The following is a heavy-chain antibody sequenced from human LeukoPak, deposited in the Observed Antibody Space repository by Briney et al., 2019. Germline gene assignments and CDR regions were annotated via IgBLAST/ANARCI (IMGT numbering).Heavy chain of an antibody. CDR1: GFTFSSYG. D-gene: IGHD2-15*01. V-gene: IGHV3-30*02. CDR2: IRYDGSKK. CDR3: AKDPSEYCSGGSCRYFDY. Sequence: PGGSLRLSCAASGFTFSSYGMHWVRQAPGKGLEWVAFIRYDGSKKYCADSVKGRFTISRDNSKNTLYLQMNSLRAEDTAVYYCAKDPSEYCSGGSCRYFDYWGQGTLVTVSS. J-gene: IGHJ4*02.